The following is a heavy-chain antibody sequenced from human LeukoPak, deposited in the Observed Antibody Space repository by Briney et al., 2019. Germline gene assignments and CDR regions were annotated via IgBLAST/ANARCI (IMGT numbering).Heavy chain of an antibody. D-gene: IGHD3-3*01. CDR1: GDTFSPYT. V-gene: IGHV1-2*02. CDR3: ARDGWSPGVGPYRYWYFDL. Sequence: ASVKVSCKASGDTFSPYTFSWVRQAPGQGLEWMGRIIPSLDIANYAQKFQGRVTMTRDTSISTAYMELSRLRSDDTAVYYCARDGWSPGVGPYRYWYFDLWGRGTLVTVTS. J-gene: IGHJ2*01. CDR2: IIPSLDIA.